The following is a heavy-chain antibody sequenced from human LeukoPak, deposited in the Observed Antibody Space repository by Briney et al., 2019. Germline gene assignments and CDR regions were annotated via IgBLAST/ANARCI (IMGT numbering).Heavy chain of an antibody. J-gene: IGHJ5*02. CDR2: INHSGST. CDR3: ARERTSFNWNDVGGESSLDP. V-gene: IGHV4-34*01. D-gene: IGHD1-1*01. Sequence: SETLSLTCAVYGGSFSGYYWSWIRQPPGKGLEWIGEINHSGSTNYNPSLKSRVTISVDTSKNQFSLKLSSVTAADTAVYYCARERTSFNWNDVGGESSLDPWGQGTLVTVSS. CDR1: GGSFSGYY.